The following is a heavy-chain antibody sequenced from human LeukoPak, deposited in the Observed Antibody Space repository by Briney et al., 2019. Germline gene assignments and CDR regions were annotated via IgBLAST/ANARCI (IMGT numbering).Heavy chain of an antibody. V-gene: IGHV4-39*01. CDR3: ASLIVGSRYFDY. CDR2: MYYSGST. D-gene: IGHD1-26*01. Sequence: PSETLSPTCAVYGGSFSGYYWGWIRQPPGKGLEWIGSMYYSGSTYYNPSLRSRVTMSVDTSKNQLSLKLSSVTAADTAVYYCASLIVGSRYFDYWGQGTLVTVSS. J-gene: IGHJ4*02. CDR1: GGSFSGYY.